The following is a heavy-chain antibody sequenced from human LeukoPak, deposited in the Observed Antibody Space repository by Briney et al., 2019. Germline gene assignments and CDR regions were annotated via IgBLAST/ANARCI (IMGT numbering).Heavy chain of an antibody. V-gene: IGHV4-59*08. CDR1: GGSISSYY. CDR3: ARHSRGAISPFAS. D-gene: IGHD2-2*01. Sequence: PSETLPLTCTVSGGSISSYYWSWIRQSPGKGLEWIGCIYYSGNTYYNPSLKSRVTISVDTSKNQFSLNLSSVTAADTAVYHCARHSRGAISPFASWGQGTLVTVSS. CDR2: IYYSGNT. J-gene: IGHJ4*02.